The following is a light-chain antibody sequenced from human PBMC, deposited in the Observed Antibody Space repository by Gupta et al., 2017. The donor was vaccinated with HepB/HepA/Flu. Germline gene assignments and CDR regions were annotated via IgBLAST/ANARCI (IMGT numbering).Light chain of an antibody. V-gene: IGLV1-44*01. CDR1: SSNIGSNS. CDR3: AAWDDSLNGVV. CDR2: INN. J-gene: IGLJ2*01. Sequence: QSVLTQPPSASGTPGQRVTIPCSGSSSNIGSNSVNWYQQLPGTAPRLLICINNQRPSGVPDRFSGSKSGTSASLAISGLQSEDEADYYCAAWDDSLNGVVFGGGTKLTVL.